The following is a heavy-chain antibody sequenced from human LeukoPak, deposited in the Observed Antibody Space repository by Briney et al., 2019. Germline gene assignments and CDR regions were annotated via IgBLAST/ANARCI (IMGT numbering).Heavy chain of an antibody. D-gene: IGHD6-6*01. CDR3: AKEIEYSSSSAYYYGMDV. V-gene: IGHV3-30*18. J-gene: IGHJ6*02. Sequence: PGGSLRLSCAASGFTFSSYGMHWVRQAPGKGLEWVAVISYDGSNKYYADSVKGRFTISRDNSKNTLYLQMNSLRAEDTAVYYCAKEIEYSSSSAYYYGMDVWGQGTTVTVS. CDR1: GFTFSSYG. CDR2: ISYDGSNK.